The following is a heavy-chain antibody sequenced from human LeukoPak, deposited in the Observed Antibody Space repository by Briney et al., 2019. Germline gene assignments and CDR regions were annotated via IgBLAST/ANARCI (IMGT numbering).Heavy chain of an antibody. V-gene: IGHV1-18*01. CDR2: ISAYNGNT. D-gene: IGHD6-6*01. J-gene: IGHJ6*02. Sequence: ASVKVSCKASSYTFTSYAISWVRQAPGQGLEWMGWISAYNGNTNYAQKLQGRVTMTTDTSTSTAYMELRSLRSDDTAVYYCARGSSSGGYFYYYGMDVWGQGTTVTVSS. CDR3: ARGSSSGGYFYYYGMDV. CDR1: SYTFTSYA.